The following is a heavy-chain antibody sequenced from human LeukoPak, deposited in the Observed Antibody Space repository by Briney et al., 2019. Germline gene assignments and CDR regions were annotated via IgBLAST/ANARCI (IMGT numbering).Heavy chain of an antibody. D-gene: IGHD1-26*01. CDR1: GVSISTYY. CDR2: FSYSGST. V-gene: IGHV4-59*01. CDR3: ARMYSGTSYYFDY. J-gene: IGHJ4*02. Sequence: SETLSLTCSVSGVSISTYYWIWIRQPPAKGLEWMGFFSYSGSTKYNPSLKSRVTMSVDTSKDQFSLKLNSVTAADTAVYYCARMYSGTSYYFDYWGQGTLVTVSS.